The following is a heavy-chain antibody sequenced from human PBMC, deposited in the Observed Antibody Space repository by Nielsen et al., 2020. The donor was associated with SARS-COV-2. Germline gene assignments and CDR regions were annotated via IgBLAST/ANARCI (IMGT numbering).Heavy chain of an antibody. V-gene: IGHV3-13*04. D-gene: IGHD2-2*01. Sequence: GGSLRLSCAASGFTFSSYDMHWVRQATGKGLEWVSAIGTAGDTYYPGSVKGRFTISRENAKNSLYLQMNSLRAGDTAVYYCARSREYCSSTSCYALYGMDVWGQGTTVTVSS. CDR1: GFTFSSYD. CDR2: IGTAGDT. CDR3: ARSREYCSSTSCYALYGMDV. J-gene: IGHJ6*02.